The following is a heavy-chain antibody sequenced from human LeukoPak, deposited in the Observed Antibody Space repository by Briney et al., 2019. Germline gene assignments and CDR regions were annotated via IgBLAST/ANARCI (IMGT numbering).Heavy chain of an antibody. Sequence: SETLSLTCTVSGGSISSSSYYWGWIRQPPGKGLEWIGSVYYSGSTYYNPSLKSRVTISVDTSKNQFSLKLSSVTAADTAVYYCARHGGVGDDILTGYPWYFDYWGQGTLVTVSS. CDR3: ARHGGVGDDILTGYPWYFDY. J-gene: IGHJ4*02. V-gene: IGHV4-39*01. D-gene: IGHD3-9*01. CDR2: VYYSGST. CDR1: GGSISSSSYY.